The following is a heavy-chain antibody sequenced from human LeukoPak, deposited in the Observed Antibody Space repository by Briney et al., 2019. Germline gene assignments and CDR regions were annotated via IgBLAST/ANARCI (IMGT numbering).Heavy chain of an antibody. J-gene: IGHJ4*02. CDR3: ARDRDIVVVPTLFDY. D-gene: IGHD2-2*01. CDR1: GFTFNTYG. CDR2: IRDDGSNE. V-gene: IGHV3-33*04. Sequence: GGSLRLSCAVSGFTFNTYGMHWVRRAPGKGLEWVAFIRDDGSNEYYADSVKGRFTISRDNSKNTLYLQMNSLRAEDTAVYYCARDRDIVVVPTLFDYWGQGTLVTVSS.